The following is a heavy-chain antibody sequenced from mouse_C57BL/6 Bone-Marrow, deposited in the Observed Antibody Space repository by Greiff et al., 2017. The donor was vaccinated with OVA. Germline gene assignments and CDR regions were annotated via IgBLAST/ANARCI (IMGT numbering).Heavy chain of an antibody. D-gene: IGHD2-4*01. CDR2: IYPGSGST. CDR1: GYTFTSYW. Sequence: VQLQQPGAELVKPGASVKMSCKASGYTFTSYWITWVKQRPGQGLEWIGDIYPGSGSTNYNEKFKSKATLTVDTSSSTAYMQLSSLTSEDSAVYYCARRDYDVKDYFDYWGQGTTLTVSS. V-gene: IGHV1-55*01. J-gene: IGHJ2*01. CDR3: ARRDYDVKDYFDY.